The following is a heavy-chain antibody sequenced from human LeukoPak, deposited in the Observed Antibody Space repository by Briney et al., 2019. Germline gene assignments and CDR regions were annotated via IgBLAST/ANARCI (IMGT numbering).Heavy chain of an antibody. D-gene: IGHD6-13*01. CDR1: GFTFSSYG. CDR2: IRYDGSNK. Sequence: AGGSLRLSCAASGFTFSSYGMHWVRQAPGKGLEWVAFIRYDGSNKYYADSVKGRFTISRDNSKNTLYLQMNSLRAEDTAVYYCAKALPYSSSCSDYWGQGTLVTVSS. J-gene: IGHJ4*02. CDR3: AKALPYSSSCSDY. V-gene: IGHV3-30*02.